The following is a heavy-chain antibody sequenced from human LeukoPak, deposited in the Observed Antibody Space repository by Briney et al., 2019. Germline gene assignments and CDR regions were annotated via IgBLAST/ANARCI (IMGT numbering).Heavy chain of an antibody. J-gene: IGHJ4*02. CDR1: GFIFSDYY. CDR3: ARSAYPGNSVIED. V-gene: IGHV3-11*06. CDR2: ISSTSSYT. D-gene: IGHD4-23*01. Sequence: PGGSLRLSCAASGFIFSDYYMSWIRQAPGKGLEWVSYISSTSSYTAYADSVKGRFTISRDNAKNTLYLQMNILRAEDTAVYYCARSAYPGNSVIEDWGRGTLVTVSS.